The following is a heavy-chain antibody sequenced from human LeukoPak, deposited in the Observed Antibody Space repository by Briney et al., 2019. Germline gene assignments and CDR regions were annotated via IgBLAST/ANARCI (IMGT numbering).Heavy chain of an antibody. Sequence: GGSLRLSCAASGFTFDDYTMHWVRQAPGKGLEWVSLISWDGGSTYYADSVKGRFTISRDNSKNSLYLQMNSLRTEDTALYYCAKDHDYGGNGGLGYWGQGTLVTVSS. D-gene: IGHD4-23*01. CDR3: AKDHDYGGNGGLGY. CDR1: GFTFDDYT. J-gene: IGHJ4*02. V-gene: IGHV3-43*01. CDR2: ISWDGGST.